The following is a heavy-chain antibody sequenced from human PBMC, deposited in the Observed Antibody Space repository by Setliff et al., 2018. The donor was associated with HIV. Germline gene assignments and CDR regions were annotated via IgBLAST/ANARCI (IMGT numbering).Heavy chain of an antibody. J-gene: IGHJ4*02. Sequence: ASVKVSCKASGYTFTSYAMNWVRQAPGQGLEWMGWINAGNGNTKYSQKFQGRVTITRDKFASTVYIELSSLGSEDTAVFYCARTPEGAAVFDYWGQGTLVTVSS. CDR3: ARTPEGAAVFDY. V-gene: IGHV1-3*01. D-gene: IGHD6-25*01. CDR1: GYTFTSYA. CDR2: INAGNGNT.